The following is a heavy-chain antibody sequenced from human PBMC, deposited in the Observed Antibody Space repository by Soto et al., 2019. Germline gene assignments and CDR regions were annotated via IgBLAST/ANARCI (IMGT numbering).Heavy chain of an antibody. CDR1: GYDFTSYG. D-gene: IGHD2-21*01. J-gene: IGHJ3*02. Sequence: QGQLLQSGDEVKKPGASVRVSCMASGYDFTSYGISWVRQAPGQGLEWVSWISAYNGKRDTAQKFQGRVTMTLDTSTDTAHMELGDLTSADTAVYYCARGRIVASIHDAFEIWGQGTMVAVSS. V-gene: IGHV1-18*01. CDR3: ARGRIVASIHDAFEI. CDR2: ISAYNGKR.